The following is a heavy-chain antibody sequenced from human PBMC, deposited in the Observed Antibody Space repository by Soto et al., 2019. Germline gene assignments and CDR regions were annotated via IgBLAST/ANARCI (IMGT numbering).Heavy chain of an antibody. CDR2: IYYSGST. J-gene: IGHJ5*02. V-gene: IGHV4-31*03. CDR1: GGSISSGGYY. D-gene: IGHD3-9*01. Sequence: QVQLQESGPGLVKPSQTLSLTCTVSGGSISSGGYYWSWIRQHPGKGLEWIGYIYYSGSTYYNPSLTSRVTISVDTSKNQFSLKLSSVTAADTAVYYCARVWRPYDILTGFPLIDPWGQGTLVTVSS. CDR3: ARVWRPYDILTGFPLIDP.